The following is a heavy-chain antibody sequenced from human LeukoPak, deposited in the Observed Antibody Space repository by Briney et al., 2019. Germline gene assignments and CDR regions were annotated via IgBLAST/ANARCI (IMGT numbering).Heavy chain of an antibody. CDR3: AKGSDGYSYGYDQLYYFDY. Sequence: PGGSLRLSCAASGFTFNTYGMSWVRQAPGKGLEWVAAISGSGGSTYYADSVKGRFTISRDNSKNTLYLQMNSLRAEDTAVYYCAKGSDGYSYGYDQLYYFDYWGQGTLVTVSS. CDR2: ISGSGGST. J-gene: IGHJ4*02. V-gene: IGHV3-23*01. CDR1: GFTFNTYG. D-gene: IGHD5-18*01.